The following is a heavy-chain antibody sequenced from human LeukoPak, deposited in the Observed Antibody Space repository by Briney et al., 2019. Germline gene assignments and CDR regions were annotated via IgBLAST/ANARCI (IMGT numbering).Heavy chain of an antibody. CDR2: IHYDGYTT. D-gene: IGHD3-22*01. CDR3: ARGNDYYDSKDYYYYYYMDV. Sequence: GGSLRLSCVASGFPLSTYGVHWVRQAPGSGLEWVAYIHYDGYTTNYADSVKGRFTISRENSKNTLYLQMNSLRADDTAVYYCARGNDYYDSKDYYYYYYMDVWGKGTTVTVSS. J-gene: IGHJ6*03. V-gene: IGHV3-30*02. CDR1: GFPLSTYG.